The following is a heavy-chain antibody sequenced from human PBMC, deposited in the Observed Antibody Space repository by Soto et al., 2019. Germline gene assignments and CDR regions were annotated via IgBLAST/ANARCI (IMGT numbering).Heavy chain of an antibody. CDR1: RFTFSYYA. CDR3: AKKWGHSSGYRLTVKGLVDI. D-gene: IGHD3-22*01. Sequence: HPGGSLRLSCAASRFTFSYYAMHWIRQAPGKGLEWVAVISYDGSNKYYADSVKGRFTISRDNSKNTLYLQMSSLRAEDTAVYYCAKKWGHSSGYRLTVKGLVDIWGQGTMVTVSS. V-gene: IGHV3-30*18. J-gene: IGHJ3*02. CDR2: ISYDGSNK.